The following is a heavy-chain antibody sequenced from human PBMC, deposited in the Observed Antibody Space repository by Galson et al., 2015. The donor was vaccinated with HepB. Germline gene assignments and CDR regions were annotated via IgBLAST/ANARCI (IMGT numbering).Heavy chain of an antibody. CDR3: ARCRGAHSEFDH. J-gene: IGHJ4*02. CDR2: FDSGGKK. CDR1: GFTFSNYG. V-gene: IGHV3-23*01. D-gene: IGHD2-15*01. Sequence: SLRLSCAASGFTFSNYGMAWVRQAPGKRLEWVSHFDSGGKKEDAESVKGRFTISRDSSKRTIYLQMNSLRVEDTAIYYCARCRGAHSEFDHWGQGTLVTFSS.